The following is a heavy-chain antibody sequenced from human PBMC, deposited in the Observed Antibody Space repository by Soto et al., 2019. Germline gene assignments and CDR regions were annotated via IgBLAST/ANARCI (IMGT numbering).Heavy chain of an antibody. V-gene: IGHV4-31*03. Sequence: SETLSLTCTVSGGSISSGGYYWSWIRQHPGKGLEWIGYIYYSGSTYYNPSLKSRVTISVDTSKNQFSLKLSSVTAADTAVYYCARSSSIAARPDRYALDYWGQGTLVTVSS. D-gene: IGHD6-6*01. CDR1: GGSISSGGYY. J-gene: IGHJ4*02. CDR2: IYYSGST. CDR3: ARSSSIAARPDRYALDY.